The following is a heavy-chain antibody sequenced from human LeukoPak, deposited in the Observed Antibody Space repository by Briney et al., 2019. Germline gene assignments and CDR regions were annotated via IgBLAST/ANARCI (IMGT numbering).Heavy chain of an antibody. D-gene: IGHD2-15*01. CDR3: ARSLFYCSVGSCYAKGWFDP. J-gene: IGHJ5*02. CDR1: GYSFTSYW. Sequence: GESLKISCKGSGYSFTSYWIGWGRQMPGKGLEWMGIIYPGDSDTRYSPSFQGQVTISADKSISTAYLQWSSLKASDTAMYYCARSLFYCSVGSCYAKGWFDPWGQGTLVTVSS. V-gene: IGHV5-51*01. CDR2: IYPGDSDT.